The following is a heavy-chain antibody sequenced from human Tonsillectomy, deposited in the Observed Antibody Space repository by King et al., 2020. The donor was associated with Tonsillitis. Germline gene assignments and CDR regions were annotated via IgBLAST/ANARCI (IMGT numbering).Heavy chain of an antibody. CDR3: ARGIVLRFLELFDY. Sequence: VQLQESGPGLLKPSETLSLTCTVSGGSISSYYWSWIRQPAGKGLEWIGRIYTSGTTNYNPSLKSRVTMSVETSKNQFSLKLGPVTAADTAVYYCARGIVLRFLELFDYWGQGTLVTVSS. V-gene: IGHV4-4*07. D-gene: IGHD3-3*01. J-gene: IGHJ4*02. CDR1: GGSISSYY. CDR2: IYTSGTT.